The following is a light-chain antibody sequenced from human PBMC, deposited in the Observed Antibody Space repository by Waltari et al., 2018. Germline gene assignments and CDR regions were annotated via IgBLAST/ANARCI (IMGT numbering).Light chain of an antibody. V-gene: IGKV4-1*01. J-gene: IGKJ1*01. CDR3: QQCYSTVGT. CDR2: WAS. CDR1: QSVLESSNNKNY. Sequence: DIVMTQSPASLAVSLGDRATINCKTSQSVLESSNNKNYLAWYQQKPGQPPRLLIYWASIRQSGVPDRFSGSGSGTDFTLTISSLQAEDVAVYYCQQCYSTVGTFGPGTKVEIK.